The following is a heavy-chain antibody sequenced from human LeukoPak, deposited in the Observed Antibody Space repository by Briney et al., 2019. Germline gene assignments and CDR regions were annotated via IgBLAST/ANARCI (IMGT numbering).Heavy chain of an antibody. J-gene: IGHJ6*03. CDR1: GFTFSVYT. CDR2: INSRGGDI. D-gene: IGHD4-17*01. Sequence: GGSLRLSCAASGFTFSVYTMSWVRQIPGKGLEWVSSINSRGGDIYFADSVKGRFTISRDNALNSLLLQMNSLRVEDTAVYYCARELRNYYMDVWGKGTTVTVSS. CDR3: ARELRNYYMDV. V-gene: IGHV3-21*01.